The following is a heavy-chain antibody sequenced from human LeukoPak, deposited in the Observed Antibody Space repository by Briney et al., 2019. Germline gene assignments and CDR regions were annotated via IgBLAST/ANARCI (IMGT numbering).Heavy chain of an antibody. Sequence: KASQTLSLTCTVSGGSISSGSYYWSWIRQPAGKGLEWIGRIYTSGSTNYNPSLKRRVTISVDTSKNQFSLKLSSVTAADTAVYYCARSRMTMAVTRPYFDYWGQGTLVTVSS. CDR3: ARSRMTMAVTRPYFDY. V-gene: IGHV4-61*02. D-gene: IGHD4-23*01. J-gene: IGHJ4*02. CDR2: IYTSGST. CDR1: GGSISSGSYY.